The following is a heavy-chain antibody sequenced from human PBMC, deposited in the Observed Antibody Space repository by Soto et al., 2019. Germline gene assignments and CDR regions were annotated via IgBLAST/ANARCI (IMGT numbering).Heavy chain of an antibody. CDR2: IYYSGST. CDR3: ARQGRGTQPFDY. Sequence: QLQLQESGPGLVKPSETLSLTCTVSGGSISSSSYYWGWIRPPPGKGLEWIGSIYYSGSTYYNPSLKSRVTISVDTSKNHFSLKLSSVTAADTAVYYCARQGRGTQPFDYWGQGTLVTVSS. D-gene: IGHD1-7*01. V-gene: IGHV4-39*01. CDR1: GGSISSSSYY. J-gene: IGHJ4*02.